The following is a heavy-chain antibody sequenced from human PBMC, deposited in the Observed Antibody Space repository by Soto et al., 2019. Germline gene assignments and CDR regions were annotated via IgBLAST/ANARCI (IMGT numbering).Heavy chain of an antibody. D-gene: IGHD6-13*01. Sequence: ASVKVSCKASGYTFTSYDINWVRQATGQGLEWMGWMNPNSGNTGYAQKFQGRVTMTRNTSISTAYMELSSLRSEDTAVYYCARGSKGSSGYAYWFDPWGKGTLVTVPS. CDR1: GYTFTSYD. J-gene: IGHJ5*02. CDR2: MNPNSGNT. CDR3: ARGSKGSSGYAYWFDP. V-gene: IGHV1-8*01.